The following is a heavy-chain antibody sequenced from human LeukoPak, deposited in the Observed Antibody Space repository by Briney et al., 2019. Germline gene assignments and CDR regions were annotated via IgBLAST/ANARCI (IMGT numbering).Heavy chain of an antibody. CDR2: IYTSGST. CDR3: ARDYYDSSGYQVFDY. J-gene: IGHJ4*02. Sequence: TPSETLSLTCTVSGGPISSYYWSWIRQPAGKGLEWIGRIYTSGSTNYNPSLKSRVTMSVDTSKNQFSLKLSSVTAADTAVYYCARDYYDSSGYQVFDYWGQGTLVTVSS. D-gene: IGHD3-22*01. CDR1: GGPISSYY. V-gene: IGHV4-4*07.